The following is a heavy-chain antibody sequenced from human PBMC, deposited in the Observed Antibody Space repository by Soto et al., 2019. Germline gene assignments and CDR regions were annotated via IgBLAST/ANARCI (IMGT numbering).Heavy chain of an antibody. Sequence: GESLKISCKGSGYSFTSYWLSWVRQMPGTGLEWMGRIDPSDSYTNYSPSFQGHVTISADKSISTAYLQWSSLKASDTAKYYCARVMITFGEAGFDPWGKGTRVPVSP. D-gene: IGHD3-16*01. CDR3: ARVMITFGEAGFDP. J-gene: IGHJ5*02. V-gene: IGHV5-10-1*01. CDR2: IDPSDSYT. CDR1: GYSFTSYW.